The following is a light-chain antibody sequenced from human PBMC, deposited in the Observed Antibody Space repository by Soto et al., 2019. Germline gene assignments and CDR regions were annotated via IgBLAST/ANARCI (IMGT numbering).Light chain of an antibody. Sequence: EIGLPQSPGTLSLSPGESAPLSCRASQSVSNNYLAWYQQKPGQAPRLLIYGASNRATGIPDRFSGSGSGTDFTLTISRLEPEDFAVYYCQQYGSSGTFGQGSKVDIK. CDR2: GAS. CDR1: QSVSNNY. CDR3: QQYGSSGT. V-gene: IGKV3-20*01. J-gene: IGKJ1*01.